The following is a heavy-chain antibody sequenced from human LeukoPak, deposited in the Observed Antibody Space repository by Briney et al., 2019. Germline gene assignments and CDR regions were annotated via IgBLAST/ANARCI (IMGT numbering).Heavy chain of an antibody. V-gene: IGHV4-30-4*08. CDR3: ARSYDYVWGSYRYTSGGAFDI. D-gene: IGHD3-16*02. CDR1: GGSISSGDYY. CDR2: IYYSGST. J-gene: IGHJ3*02. Sequence: SETLSLTCTVSGGSISSGDYYWSWIRQPPGKGLEWIGYIYYSGSTHYNPSLKSRVTISVDTSKNQFSLKLSSVTAADTAVYYCARSYDYVWGSYRYTSGGAFDIWGQGTMVTVSS.